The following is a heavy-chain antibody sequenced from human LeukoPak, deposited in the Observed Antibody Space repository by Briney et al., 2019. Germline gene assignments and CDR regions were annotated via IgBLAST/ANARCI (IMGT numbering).Heavy chain of an antibody. CDR2: ISSSSDTI. V-gene: IGHV3-48*02. J-gene: IGHJ4*02. Sequence: GGSLRLSCAASGFTFSSYSMNWVRQASGKGLEWISYISSSSDTIYYADSVKGRFTISRDNAKNSLYLQMNSLRDEDTAVYYCARDIVGATNEPDYWGQGTLVTVSS. CDR3: ARDIVGATNEPDY. D-gene: IGHD1-26*01. CDR1: GFTFSSYS.